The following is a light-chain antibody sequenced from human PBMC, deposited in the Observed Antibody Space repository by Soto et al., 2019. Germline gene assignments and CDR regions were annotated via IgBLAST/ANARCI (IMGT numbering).Light chain of an antibody. CDR1: QSISSW. Sequence: DIQMTQSPSTLSASVGDRVTITCRASQSISSWLAWYQQKPGKAPKLLIYKASSFESGVPSRFSGSGSGTEFTLTSSSLQPDDVATYYCQQYNSYWTFGQGTKVEIK. J-gene: IGKJ1*01. CDR2: KAS. V-gene: IGKV1-5*03. CDR3: QQYNSYWT.